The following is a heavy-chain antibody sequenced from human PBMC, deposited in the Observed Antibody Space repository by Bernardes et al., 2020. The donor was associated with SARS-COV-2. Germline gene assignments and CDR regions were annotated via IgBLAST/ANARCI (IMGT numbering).Heavy chain of an antibody. CDR2: ISGSGGST. V-gene: IGHV3-23*01. CDR3: AKGMYYDFWGRMDAFDI. D-gene: IGHD3-3*01. J-gene: IGHJ3*02. CDR1: GFTFSSYA. Sequence: GGSLRLSCAASGFTFSSYAMSWVRQAPGKGLEWVSAISGSGGSTYYADSVKGRFTISRDNSKNTLYLQMNSLRAEDTAVYYCAKGMYYDFWGRMDAFDIWGQGTMVTVSS.